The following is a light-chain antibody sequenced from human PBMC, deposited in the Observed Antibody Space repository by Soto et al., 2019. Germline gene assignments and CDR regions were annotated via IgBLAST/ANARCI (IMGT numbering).Light chain of an antibody. Sequence: EIVVTQSPATLSLSPGERATLSCRASQSVSSYLAWYQQKPGRAPRLLIYDASNMATGITARFSGGRSGTDFTLTISSLEPEDFAVYYCQQRSNWPWTFSQGTKVEIK. J-gene: IGKJ1*01. CDR1: QSVSSY. CDR2: DAS. CDR3: QQRSNWPWT. V-gene: IGKV3-11*01.